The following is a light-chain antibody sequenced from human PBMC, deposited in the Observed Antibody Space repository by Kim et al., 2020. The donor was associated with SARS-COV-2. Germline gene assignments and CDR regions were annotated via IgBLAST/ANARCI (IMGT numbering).Light chain of an antibody. CDR1: QSISSNY. CDR3: QQYGSSPLT. J-gene: IGKJ4*01. Sequence: SPGERATLSCSASQSISSNYLAWYQQKPGPAPRLLIYGASSRATVIPDRFSGSGSGTDFTLTISRLEPEDFAVYYCQQYGSSPLTFGGGTKVDIK. V-gene: IGKV3-20*01. CDR2: GAS.